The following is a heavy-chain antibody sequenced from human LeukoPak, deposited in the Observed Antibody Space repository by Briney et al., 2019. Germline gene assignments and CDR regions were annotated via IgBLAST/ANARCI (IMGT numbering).Heavy chain of an antibody. CDR1: GFTFSSYA. CDR3: ARGSSYHVY. Sequence: PGGSLRLSCAASGFTFSSYAMHWVRQAPGKGLEWVANIKQDGSEKNYVDSVKGRFTISRDNAKNSLYLQMNSLSAEDTAVYYCARGSSYHVYWGQGTLVTVSS. D-gene: IGHD6-6*01. CDR2: IKQDGSEK. J-gene: IGHJ4*02. V-gene: IGHV3-7*01.